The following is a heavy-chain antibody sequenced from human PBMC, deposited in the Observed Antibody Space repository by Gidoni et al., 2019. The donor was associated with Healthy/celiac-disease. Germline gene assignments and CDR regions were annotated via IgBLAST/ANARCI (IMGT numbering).Heavy chain of an antibody. V-gene: IGHV3-30*18. CDR3: AKDERYFDWLLTDYYYYYMDV. Sequence: QVQLVESGGGVVQPGRSLSLSCAASGFTFSSYGMHWFRQAPGKGLEWVAVISYDGSNKYYADSVKGRFTISRDNSKNTLYLQMNSLRAEDTAVYYCAKDERYFDWLLTDYYYYYMDVWGKGTTVTVSS. CDR1: GFTFSSYG. CDR2: ISYDGSNK. D-gene: IGHD3-9*01. J-gene: IGHJ6*03.